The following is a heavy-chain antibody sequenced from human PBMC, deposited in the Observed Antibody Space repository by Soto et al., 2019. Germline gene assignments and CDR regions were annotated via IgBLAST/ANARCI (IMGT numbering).Heavy chain of an antibody. Sequence: QVQLVESGGGVVQPGRSLRLSCAASGFTFSSYAMHWVRQAPGKGLEWVAVISYDGSNKYYADSVKGRFTISRDNSKNTLYLQMYSLRAEDTAVYYCARDSWGYCSGGSCYSGYFQHWGQGTLVTVSS. CDR1: GFTFSSYA. D-gene: IGHD2-15*01. CDR2: ISYDGSNK. J-gene: IGHJ1*01. V-gene: IGHV3-30-3*01. CDR3: ARDSWGYCSGGSCYSGYFQH.